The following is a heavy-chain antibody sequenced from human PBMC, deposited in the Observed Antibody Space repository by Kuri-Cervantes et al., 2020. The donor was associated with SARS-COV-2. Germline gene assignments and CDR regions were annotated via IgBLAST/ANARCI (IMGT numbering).Heavy chain of an antibody. D-gene: IGHD3-22*01. CDR1: GYKFATYG. CDR2: INIYTGNT. CDR3: ARDRDYYDSGGY. J-gene: IGHJ4*02. Sequence: VKVSCKASGYKFATYGISWVRQAPGQGLEWVGWINIYTGNTKYAQKLQGRVTMTTDTSTSTAYMELKSLRSDDTAVYYCARDRDYYDSGGYWGQGTLVTVSS. V-gene: IGHV1-18*01.